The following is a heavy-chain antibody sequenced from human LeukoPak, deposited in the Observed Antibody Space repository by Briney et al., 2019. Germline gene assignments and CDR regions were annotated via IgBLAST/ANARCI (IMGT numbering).Heavy chain of an antibody. CDR2: TSWNSGSI. D-gene: IGHD3-22*01. Sequence: GGSLRLSCAASGFTFDDYAMHWVRQAPGKGLEWVSGTSWNSGSIGYADSVKGRFTISRDNAKNSLYLQMNSLRAEDMALYYCAKDPDYYYDSSGYFDYWGQGTLVTVSS. J-gene: IGHJ4*02. CDR3: AKDPDYYYDSSGYFDY. CDR1: GFTFDDYA. V-gene: IGHV3-9*03.